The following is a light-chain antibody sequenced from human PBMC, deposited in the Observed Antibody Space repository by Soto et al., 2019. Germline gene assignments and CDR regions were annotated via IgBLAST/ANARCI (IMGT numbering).Light chain of an antibody. Sequence: QSVLTQPPSASGTPGQRVNISCSGSSSNIGSNYVYWYRQFPGTAPKLLIQRNNQRPSGVPARFSGSKSGTSASLAISGLRSEDEADYYCSSYTSSRAYVFGIGTKVTVL. CDR1: SSNIGSNY. V-gene: IGLV1-47*01. J-gene: IGLJ1*01. CDR2: RNN. CDR3: SSYTSSRAYV.